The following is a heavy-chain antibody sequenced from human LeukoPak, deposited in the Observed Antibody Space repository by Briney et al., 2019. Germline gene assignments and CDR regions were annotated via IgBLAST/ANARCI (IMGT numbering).Heavy chain of an antibody. V-gene: IGHV4-38-2*01. J-gene: IGHJ4*02. CDR1: GYSISSGYY. CDR2: IYHSGST. D-gene: IGHD3-10*01. CDR3: ASVWSRDYFDY. Sequence: PSETLSLTCAVSGYSISSGYYWGWIRQPPGKGLEGIGSIYHSGSTYYNPSLKSRVTISVDTSKNQFSLKLSSVTAADTAVYYCASVWSRDYFDYWGQGTLVTVSS.